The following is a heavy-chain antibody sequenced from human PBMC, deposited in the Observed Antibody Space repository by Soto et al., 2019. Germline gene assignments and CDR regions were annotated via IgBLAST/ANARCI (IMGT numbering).Heavy chain of an antibody. CDR2: ISYDGSNK. CDR3: AKDKAIFGVVDGPYFDY. CDR1: GFTFSSYG. Sequence: QVQLVVSGGGVVQPGRSLRLSCAASGFTFSSYGMHWVRQAPGKGLEWVAVISYDGSNKYYADSVKGRFTISRDNSKNTLYLQMNSLRAEDTAVYYCAKDKAIFGVVDGPYFDYWGQGTLVTVSS. V-gene: IGHV3-30*18. D-gene: IGHD3-3*01. J-gene: IGHJ4*02.